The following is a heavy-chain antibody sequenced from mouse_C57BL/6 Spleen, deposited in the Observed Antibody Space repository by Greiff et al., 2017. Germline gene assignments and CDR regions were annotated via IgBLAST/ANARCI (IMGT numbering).Heavy chain of an antibody. V-gene: IGHV1-52*01. J-gene: IGHJ1*03. Sequence: VQLQQPGAELVRPGSSVKLSCKASGYTFTSYWMHWVKQRPIQGLEWIGNIDPSDSETHYNQKFKDKATLTVDKSSSTAYMQLSSLTSEDSAVYYCARGDVDYGSSYRYFDVWGTGTTVTVSS. D-gene: IGHD1-1*01. CDR1: GYTFTSYW. CDR3: ARGDVDYGSSYRYFDV. CDR2: IDPSDSET.